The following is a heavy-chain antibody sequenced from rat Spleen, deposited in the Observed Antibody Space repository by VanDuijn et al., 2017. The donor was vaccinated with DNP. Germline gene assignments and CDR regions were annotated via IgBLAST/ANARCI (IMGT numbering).Heavy chain of an antibody. CDR2: INTDGGST. D-gene: IGHD1-1*01. CDR3: TTRDYFTGPYNSFPY. CDR1: GFTFSSYW. V-gene: IGHV5-58*01. J-gene: IGHJ3*01. Sequence: EVQLVETGGGSVQPGRSLKLSCVASGFTFSSYWMHWIRQAPGKGLEWVASINTDGGSTYYPDSVKGRFTISRDNAKSTLYLQMDSLRSEDTATYYCTTRDYFTGPYNSFPYWGQGTLVTVSS.